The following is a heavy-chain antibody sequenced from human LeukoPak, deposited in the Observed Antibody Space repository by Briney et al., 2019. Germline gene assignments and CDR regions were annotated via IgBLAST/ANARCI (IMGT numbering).Heavy chain of an antibody. V-gene: IGHV4-39*01. CDR3: ARHSNMIPVDY. J-gene: IGHJ4*02. Sequence: PSETLSLTCTVSGGSISSSSYYWGWIRQPPGKGLEWIGSICYSGSTYYNPSLKSRVTISVDTSKNQFSLKLSSVTAADTAVYCCARHSNMIPVDYWGQGTLVTVSS. CDR1: GGSISSSSYY. CDR2: ICYSGST. D-gene: IGHD3-16*01.